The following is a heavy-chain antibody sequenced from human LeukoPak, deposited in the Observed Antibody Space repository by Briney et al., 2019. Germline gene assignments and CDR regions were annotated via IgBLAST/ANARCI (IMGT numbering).Heavy chain of an antibody. CDR3: ARDRYSSSWPNFFY. J-gene: IGHJ4*02. CDR1: GGSISSYY. CDR2: IYYSGST. V-gene: IGHV4-59*01. Sequence: SETLSLTCTVSGGSISSYYWSWIRQPPGKGLEWIGYIYYSGSTNYNPSLKSRVTISVDTSKNQFSLKLSSVTAADTAVYYCARDRYSSSWPNFFYWGQGTLVTVSS. D-gene: IGHD6-13*01.